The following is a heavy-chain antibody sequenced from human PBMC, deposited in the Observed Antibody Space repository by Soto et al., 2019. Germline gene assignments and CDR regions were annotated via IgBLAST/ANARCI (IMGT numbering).Heavy chain of an antibody. CDR3: ARRVDYVWGSYRYSPYFYY. J-gene: IGHJ4*02. CDR1: GGSISSYY. Sequence: SETLSLTCTVSGGSISSYYWSWIRQPPGKGLEWIGYIYYSGSTNYNPSLKSRVTISVDTSKNQFSLKLSSVTAADTAVYYCARRVDYVWGSYRYSPYFYYWGQGTLVTVSS. CDR2: IYYSGST. D-gene: IGHD3-16*02. V-gene: IGHV4-59*08.